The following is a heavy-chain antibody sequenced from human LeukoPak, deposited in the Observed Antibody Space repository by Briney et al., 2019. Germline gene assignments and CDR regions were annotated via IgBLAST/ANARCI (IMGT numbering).Heavy chain of an antibody. CDR1: GFTFSSYA. Sequence: PGGSLRLSCAASGFTFSSYAMSWVRQAPGKGLEWVSAISGSGGSTYYADSVKGRFTISRDNSKNTLYLQMNSLRAEDTAVYYCAKEQWVNGPDGSGSLDYWGQGTLVTVSS. CDR2: ISGSGGST. V-gene: IGHV3-23*01. CDR3: AKEQWVNGPDGSGSLDY. J-gene: IGHJ4*02. D-gene: IGHD3-10*01.